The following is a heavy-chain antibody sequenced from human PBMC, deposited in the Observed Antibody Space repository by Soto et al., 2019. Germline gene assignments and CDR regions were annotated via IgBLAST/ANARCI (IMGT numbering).Heavy chain of an antibody. CDR3: ARVIVGSHYYYYGMDV. D-gene: IGHD3-22*01. J-gene: IGHJ6*02. Sequence: GESLKISCKGSGFTFGTSWIGWVRQMTGQGLEWMGIIYPGDSDTKYSPSFEGQVTMSADKSINTAYLKWSSLKASDTAIYYCARVIVGSHYYYYGMDVWGQGTMVTVSS. V-gene: IGHV5-51*01. CDR2: IYPGDSDT. CDR1: GFTFGTSW.